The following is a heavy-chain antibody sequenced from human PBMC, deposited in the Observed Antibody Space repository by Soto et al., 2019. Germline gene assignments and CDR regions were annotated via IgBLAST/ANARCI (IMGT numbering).Heavy chain of an antibody. D-gene: IGHD3-3*01. CDR2: IGGRGGST. J-gene: IGHJ5*02. CDR1: GFSFSSYA. V-gene: IGHV3-23*01. Sequence: LRLSCAASGFSFSSYAKSWVRQAPGKGLEWVSSIGGRGGSTYYADSVKGRFTISRDNSKNTAYLQMNSLRVEDTAVYYCAKQGDYDFWSSSNNWLDPWGQGTLVTGSS. CDR3: AKQGDYDFWSSSNNWLDP.